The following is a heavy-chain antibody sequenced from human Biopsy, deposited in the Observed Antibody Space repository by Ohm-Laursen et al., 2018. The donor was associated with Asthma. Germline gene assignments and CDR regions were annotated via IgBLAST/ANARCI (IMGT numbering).Heavy chain of an antibody. V-gene: IGHV3-33*01. CDR3: ARDFSRAIMIGGGREHYFDF. CDR1: GFTFMTYG. CDR2: VGSDGSYT. Sequence: SLRLSCAASGFTFMTYGMHWVRQVPGKGLEWVATVGSDGSYTDHADSVKGRFTISRDNSKNTLHLQMNSLSPEDTAVYYCARDFSRAIMIGGGREHYFDFWGQGTLVIVSS. J-gene: IGHJ4*02. D-gene: IGHD3-16*01.